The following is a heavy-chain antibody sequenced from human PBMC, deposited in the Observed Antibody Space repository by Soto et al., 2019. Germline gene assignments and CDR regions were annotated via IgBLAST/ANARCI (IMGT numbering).Heavy chain of an antibody. V-gene: IGHV3-23*01. D-gene: IGHD3-16*01. CDR2: ISGSGGST. CDR1: GFTFSSYV. Sequence: EVQLLESGGGLVQPGGSLRLSCAASGFTFSSYVMSWVRQAPGKGLEWVSAISGSGGSTYYADSVKGRFTISRDNSKNTLYLQMNSLRAEDTAVYYCAKAPQVVLGEFRMWGQGTLVTVSS. CDR3: AKAPQVVLGEFRM. J-gene: IGHJ4*02.